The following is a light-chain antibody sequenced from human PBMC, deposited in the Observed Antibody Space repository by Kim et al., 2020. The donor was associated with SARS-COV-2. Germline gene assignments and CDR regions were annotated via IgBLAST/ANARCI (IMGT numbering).Light chain of an antibody. Sequence: SYELTQPPSVSVSPGQTATITCSGDKSDSKYTCWYQQKSGQSPALVIHQDTSRPPGTPERYSGSTSGNTTTLTISGTQARAEADYVCQAWVSSTAVCGGG. CDR1: KSDSKY. CDR3: QAWVSSTAV. V-gene: IGLV3-1*01. CDR2: QDT. J-gene: IGLJ3*02.